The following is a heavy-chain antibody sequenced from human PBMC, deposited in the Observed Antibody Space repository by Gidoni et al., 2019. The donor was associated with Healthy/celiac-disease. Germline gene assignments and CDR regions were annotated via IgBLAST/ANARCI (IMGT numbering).Heavy chain of an antibody. J-gene: IGHJ3*02. CDR1: GFTFSSYA. V-gene: IGHV3-23*01. Sequence: EVQLLESGGGLVQPGGSLRLSCAAAGFTFSSYAMSWVRQAPGKGLEWVSAMSGSGGSTYYADSVKGRFTISRDNSKNTLYLQMNSLRAEDTAVYYCAKDLLAVAGTVDAFDIWGQGTMVTVSS. D-gene: IGHD6-19*01. CDR3: AKDLLAVAGTVDAFDI. CDR2: MSGSGGST.